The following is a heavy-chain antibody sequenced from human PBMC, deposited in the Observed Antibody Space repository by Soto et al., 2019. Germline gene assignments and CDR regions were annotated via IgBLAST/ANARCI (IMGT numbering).Heavy chain of an antibody. J-gene: IGHJ3*02. V-gene: IGHV1-18*01. CDR3: ARPGTVVGATPDDAFDI. D-gene: IGHD1-26*01. CDR2: ISAYNGNT. Sequence: ASVKVSCKASGYTFTSYGISWVRQAPGQGLEWMGWISAYNGNTNYAQKLQGQVTISADKSISTAYLQWSSLKASDTAMYYCARPGTVVGATPDDAFDIWGQGTMVTVSS. CDR1: GYTFTSYG.